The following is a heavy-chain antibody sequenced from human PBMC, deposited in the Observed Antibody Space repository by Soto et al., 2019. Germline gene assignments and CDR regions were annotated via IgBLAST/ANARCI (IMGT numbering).Heavy chain of an antibody. CDR2: ISYDGSVK. Sequence: QVQLVESGGGVVQPGRSLRLSCAASGFTFSNGMHWVRQAPGKGLEWVAVISYDGSVKYFGDSVKGRFIISRDNSQHTLFLQMSSLRAEDTAVYYCAKPSEPYSAPYYFDSWGQGTLVTVSS. CDR3: AKPSEPYSAPYYFDS. V-gene: IGHV3-30*18. J-gene: IGHJ4*02. CDR1: GFTFSNG. D-gene: IGHD4-4*01.